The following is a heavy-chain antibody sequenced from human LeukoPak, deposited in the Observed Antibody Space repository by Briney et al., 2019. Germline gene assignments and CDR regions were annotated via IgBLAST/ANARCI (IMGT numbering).Heavy chain of an antibody. CDR2: ISSSSSYI. CDR3: ARGGLRRYYYYGMDV. J-gene: IGHJ6*02. Sequence: NPGGSLRLSCAASGFTFSSYSMNWVRQAPEKGLEWVSSISSSSSYIYYADSVKGRFTISRDNAKNSLYLQMNSLRAEDTAVYYCARGGLRRYYYYGMDVWGQGTTVTVSS. CDR1: GFTFSSYS. V-gene: IGHV3-21*01.